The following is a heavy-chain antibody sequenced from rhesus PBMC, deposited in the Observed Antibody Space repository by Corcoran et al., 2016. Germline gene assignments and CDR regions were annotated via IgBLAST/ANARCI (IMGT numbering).Heavy chain of an antibody. CDR1: GYSISSGYY. CDR2: ISGRNGNT. CDR3: ARGDNLNLFDV. Sequence: QVQLQESGPGLVKPSETLSLTCAVSGYSISSGYYWYWIRQPPGKGLEYIGYISGRNGNTYDNPSLESRVTISKDTSKNHFSLRLTSVTAADTAVYFCARGDNLNLFDVWGAGVLVTVSS. D-gene: IGHD1-20*01. V-gene: IGHV4-99*02. J-gene: IGHJ5-1*01.